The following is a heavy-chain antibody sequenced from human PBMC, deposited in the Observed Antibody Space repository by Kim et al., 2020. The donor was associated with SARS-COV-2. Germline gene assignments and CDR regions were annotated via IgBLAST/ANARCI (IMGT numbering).Heavy chain of an antibody. CDR2: IYSGGST. CDR1: GFTVSSNY. D-gene: IGHD3-10*01. CDR3: ARDGCYGSGSYIRPC. V-gene: IGHV3-66*01. Sequence: GGSLRLSCAASGFTVSSNYMSWVRQAPGKGLEWVSVIYSGGSTYYADSVKGRFTISRDNSKNTLYLQMNSLRAEDTAVYYCARDGCYGSGSYIRPCWGQGTLVTVSS. J-gene: IGHJ4*02.